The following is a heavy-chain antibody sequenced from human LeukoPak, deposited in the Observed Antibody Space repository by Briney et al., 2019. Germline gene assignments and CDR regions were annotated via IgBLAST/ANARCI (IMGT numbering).Heavy chain of an antibody. Sequence: GGSLRLSCAASGFTFHEYEMNWVRQAPEKGLERLAYINGSGKTIHYADSVRGRFSISRDNDKSSLYLQMDSLRVDDTGVYYCAITTLSGSPSDWGQGTLLIVSS. D-gene: IGHD1-14*01. V-gene: IGHV3-48*03. J-gene: IGHJ1*01. CDR1: GFTFHEYE. CDR3: AITTLSGSPSD. CDR2: INGSGKTI.